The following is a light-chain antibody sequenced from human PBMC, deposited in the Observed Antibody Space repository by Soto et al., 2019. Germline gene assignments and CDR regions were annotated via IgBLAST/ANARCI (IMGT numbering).Light chain of an antibody. Sequence: EIVLTQSPDTLSLSPGERATLSCRASQSVGKNFLAWYQQKAGQAPRFLIHGASRRATGIPDRISGSGSGTDFTLTISRLEPEDFAVYYCQQYADSPRTFGQGTKVEIK. J-gene: IGKJ1*01. CDR3: QQYADSPRT. CDR1: QSVGKNF. V-gene: IGKV3-20*01. CDR2: GAS.